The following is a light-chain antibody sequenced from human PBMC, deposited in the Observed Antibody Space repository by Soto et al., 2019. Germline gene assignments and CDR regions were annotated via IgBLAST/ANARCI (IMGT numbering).Light chain of an antibody. V-gene: IGKV3-20*01. CDR2: GAS. Sequence: EIVLTQSPGTLSLSPGERATLSCRAIQSVSSSYLAWYQQKPGQAPRLLIYGASSRATGIPDRFSGSGSGTDFTLTISRMEPEAFAVYYCQQYGSSPRTFGQGTKVDIK. CDR1: QSVSSSY. CDR3: QQYGSSPRT. J-gene: IGKJ1*01.